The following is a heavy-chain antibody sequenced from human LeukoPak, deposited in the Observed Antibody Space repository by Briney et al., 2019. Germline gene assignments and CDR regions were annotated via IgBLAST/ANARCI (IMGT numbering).Heavy chain of an antibody. CDR3: AKDREIGYSMYYFDY. J-gene: IGHJ4*02. D-gene: IGHD2/OR15-2a*01. CDR2: ISGSGGST. CDR1: GFTFSSYA. V-gene: IGHV3-23*01. Sequence: GGSLRLSCAASGFTFSSYAMSLVRQAPGKGLEWVLAISGSGGSTYYADSVKGRFTISRDNSKNTLYLQMNSLRAEDTAVYYCAKDREIGYSMYYFDYWGQGTLVTVSS.